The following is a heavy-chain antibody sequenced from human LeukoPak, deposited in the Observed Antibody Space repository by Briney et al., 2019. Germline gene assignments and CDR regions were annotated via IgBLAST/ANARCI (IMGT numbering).Heavy chain of an antibody. D-gene: IGHD1-26*01. CDR2: INHSGST. CDR1: GGSISSYY. V-gene: IGHV4-34*01. CDR3: ARRVQVGATRRNWFDP. J-gene: IGHJ5*02. Sequence: SETPSLTCTVSGGSISSYYWSWIRQPPGKGLEWIGEINHSGSTNYNPSLKSRVTISVDTSKNQFSLKLSSVTAADTAVYYCARRVQVGATRRNWFDPWGQGTLVTVSS.